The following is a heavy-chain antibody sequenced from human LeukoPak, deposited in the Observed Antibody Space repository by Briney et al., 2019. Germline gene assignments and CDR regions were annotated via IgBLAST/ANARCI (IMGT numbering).Heavy chain of an antibody. J-gene: IGHJ3*02. D-gene: IGHD3-22*01. CDR1: GFTFSSYS. Sequence: PGGSLRLSCAASGFTFSSYSMNWVRQAPGKGLEWVSYISSSSSTIYYADSVKGRFTISRDNAKNSLYLQMNSLRDEDTAVYYCASNSSGYYQGDAFDIWGQGTMVTVSS. CDR3: ASNSSGYYQGDAFDI. CDR2: ISSSSSTI. V-gene: IGHV3-48*02.